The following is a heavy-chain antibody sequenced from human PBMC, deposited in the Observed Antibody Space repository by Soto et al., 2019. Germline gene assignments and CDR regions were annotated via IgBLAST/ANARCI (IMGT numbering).Heavy chain of an antibody. CDR2: IIVSHGRP. J-gene: IGHJ4*02. D-gene: IGHD3-3*01. CDR3: ARETEDGVPGDF. Sequence: QVQLVQSGAEVKEPGASVKVSCKASGYTFTSHTIHWARQAPGQGLEWMGWIIVSHGRPRIAPHFQGRVTLTTDTSETTAYMELNSLTSEDTAVYFCARETEDGVPGDFWGQGTLVVVSS. V-gene: IGHV1-3*01. CDR1: GYTFTSHT.